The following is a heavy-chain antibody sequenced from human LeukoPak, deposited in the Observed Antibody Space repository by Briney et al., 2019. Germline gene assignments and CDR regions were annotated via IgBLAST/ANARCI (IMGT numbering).Heavy chain of an antibody. CDR1: GGSISSGGYY. Sequence: SETLSPTCTVSGGSISSGGYYWSWIRQHPGKGLEWIGYIYYSGSTYYNPSLKSRVTISVDTSKNQFSLKLSSVTAADTAVYYCARTTYSSSWFSGTIDYWGQGTLVTVSS. V-gene: IGHV4-31*03. J-gene: IGHJ4*02. CDR3: ARTTYSSSWFSGTIDY. D-gene: IGHD6-13*01. CDR2: IYYSGST.